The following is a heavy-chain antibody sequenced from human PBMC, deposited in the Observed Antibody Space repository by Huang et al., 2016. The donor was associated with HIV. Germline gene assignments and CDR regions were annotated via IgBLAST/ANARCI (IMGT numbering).Heavy chain of an antibody. V-gene: IGHV3-23*01. J-gene: IGHJ5*02. D-gene: IGHD6-19*01. Sequence: EVKLLESGGGLVQPGGSLRLSCAASGFSFSSYTMTWVRQAPGMRLEWVSSIRGSYNTTFYADSVKGRFTISRDNSKNTLYLQMKSLRVDDTAVYYCAKDRVAGTGHCFDPWGQGTLVTVSS. CDR3: AKDRVAGTGHCFDP. CDR2: IRGSYNTT. CDR1: GFSFSSYT.